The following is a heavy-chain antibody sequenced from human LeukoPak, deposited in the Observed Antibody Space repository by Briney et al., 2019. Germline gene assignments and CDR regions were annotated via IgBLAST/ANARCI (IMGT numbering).Heavy chain of an antibody. CDR1: GYSFTSYW. CDR3: ARLEDWNDRTGDFDY. Sequence: GESLKISCKGSGYSFTSYWIGWVRQMPGKGLEWMGIIYPGDSDTRYSPSFQGQVTISADKSISTAYLQWSSLKASDTAMYYCARLEDWNDRTGDFDYRGQGTLVTVSS. V-gene: IGHV5-51*01. J-gene: IGHJ4*02. CDR2: IYPGDSDT. D-gene: IGHD1-1*01.